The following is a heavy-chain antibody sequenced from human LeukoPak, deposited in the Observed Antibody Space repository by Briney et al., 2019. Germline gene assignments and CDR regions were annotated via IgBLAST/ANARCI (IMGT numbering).Heavy chain of an antibody. D-gene: IGHD5-18*01. CDR1: GYTFNDYY. CDR3: ARGSIQLWEGGYYFDY. V-gene: IGHV1-2*02. J-gene: IGHJ4*02. Sequence: GASVKVSCKASGYTFNDYYMHWVRQAPGQGLEWMGWINPKRGGTKYAQKFQGRVTMTRDTSISTVYMELSRLRSDDTAVYYCARGSIQLWEGGYYFDYWGQGTLVTVSS. CDR2: INPKRGGT.